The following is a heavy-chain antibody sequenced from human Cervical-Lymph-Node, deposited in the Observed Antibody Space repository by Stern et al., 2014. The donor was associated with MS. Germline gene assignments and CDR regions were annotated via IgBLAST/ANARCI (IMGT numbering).Heavy chain of an antibody. D-gene: IGHD4-17*01. Sequence: VQLVESGAEVKKPGESLKISCKGSGYSFPNYCIGWVRLMPGKGLEWMGIINPDDSDTRYSPSFQGQVTISADKSISTAYLQWSSMKASDTAMYYCARREVTTRWFDPWGQGTLVTVSS. CDR2: INPDDSDT. CDR1: GYSFPNYC. CDR3: ARREVTTRWFDP. J-gene: IGHJ5*02. V-gene: IGHV5-51*01.